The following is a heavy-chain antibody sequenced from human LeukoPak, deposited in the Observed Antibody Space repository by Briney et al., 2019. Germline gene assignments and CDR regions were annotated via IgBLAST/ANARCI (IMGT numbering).Heavy chain of an antibody. Sequence: PSETLSLTCAVSGAPIASCYWSWVRQSAGKGLEWIGRLYTTGTTNYNPSLKRRVTMSGDSSKNQLSLTLTSVTAADTAVYYCVRDGANWEEPNDAFDTWGQGALVTVSS. CDR1: GAPIASCY. V-gene: IGHV4-4*07. D-gene: IGHD1-26*01. CDR2: LYTTGTT. CDR3: VRDGANWEEPNDAFDT. J-gene: IGHJ3*02.